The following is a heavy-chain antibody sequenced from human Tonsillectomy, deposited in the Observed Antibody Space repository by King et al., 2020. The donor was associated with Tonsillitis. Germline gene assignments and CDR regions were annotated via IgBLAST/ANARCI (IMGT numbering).Heavy chain of an antibody. V-gene: IGHV4-39*07. J-gene: IGHJ4*02. Sequence: QLQLQESGPGLARPSETLSPTCTVSGGFISSSDYYWGWIRQPPGKGLEWIGSIDYSENTFYNPSLKSRLTMSVDTSKNQFSLKLRSVTAADTAVYYCARYYPVTTENFDSWGQGTLVTVSP. CDR2: IDYSENT. CDR3: ARYYPVTTENFDS. CDR1: GGFISSSDYY. D-gene: IGHD4-17*01.